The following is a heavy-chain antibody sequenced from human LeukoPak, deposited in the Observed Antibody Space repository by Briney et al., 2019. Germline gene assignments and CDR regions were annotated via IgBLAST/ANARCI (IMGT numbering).Heavy chain of an antibody. CDR3: ARVGCRGGSCSSRGDYYYGMDV. Sequence: GGSLRLSCAASGFTFSSYSMNWVRQAPGKGLEWVSSISSTGNFVHYADSVKGRFTISRDNAKNSLYLQMDSLRGEDTAVYFCARVGCRGGSCSSRGDYYYGMDVWGQGTTVTVSS. CDR1: GFTFSSYS. D-gene: IGHD2-15*01. J-gene: IGHJ6*02. V-gene: IGHV3-21*06. CDR2: ISSTGNFV.